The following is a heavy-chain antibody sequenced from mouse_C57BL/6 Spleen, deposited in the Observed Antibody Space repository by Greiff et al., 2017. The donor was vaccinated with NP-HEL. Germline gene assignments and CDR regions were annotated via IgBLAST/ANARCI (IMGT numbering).Heavy chain of an antibody. V-gene: IGHV1-80*01. Sequence: QVQLKESGAELVKPGASVKISCKASGYAFSSYWMNWVKQRPGKGLEWIGQIYPGDGDTNYNGKFKGKATLTADKSSSTAYMQLSSLTSEDSAVYFCAREGAYYIAWFAYWGQGTLVTVSA. J-gene: IGHJ3*01. CDR1: GYAFSSYW. CDR2: IYPGDGDT. CDR3: AREGAYYIAWFAY. D-gene: IGHD2-12*01.